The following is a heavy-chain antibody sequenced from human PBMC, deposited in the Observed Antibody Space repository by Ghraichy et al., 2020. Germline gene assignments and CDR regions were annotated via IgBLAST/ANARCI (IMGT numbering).Heavy chain of an antibody. CDR3: AREGGNYCSGGSCSGDFDY. V-gene: IGHV3-48*02. D-gene: IGHD2-15*01. J-gene: IGHJ4*02. Sequence: GGSLRLSCAASGFTFSSYAMDWVRQAPGKGLELLSYITSSGTTIYYADSGKGRFTISSDNAKNSLYLLMSSLRDEDTAVYYCAREGGNYCSGGSCSGDFDYWGQGTLVTVSS. CDR2: ITSSGTTI. CDR1: GFTFSSYA.